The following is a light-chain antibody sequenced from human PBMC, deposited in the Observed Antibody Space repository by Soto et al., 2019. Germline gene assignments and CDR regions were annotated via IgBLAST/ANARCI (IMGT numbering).Light chain of an antibody. J-gene: IGKJ3*01. Sequence: EIVLTQSPGTLSLYPGERATLSCRASQSVSSSYLAWYQQKPGQAPRLLIYGASSRATGIPDRFSGSGSGTDFTLTISRLEPEDFVVYYCQQYGSSPPFTFGPGTNVDIK. V-gene: IGKV3-20*01. CDR2: GAS. CDR3: QQYGSSPPFT. CDR1: QSVSSSY.